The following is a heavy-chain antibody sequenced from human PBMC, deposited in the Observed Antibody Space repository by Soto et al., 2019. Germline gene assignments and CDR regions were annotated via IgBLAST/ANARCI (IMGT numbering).Heavy chain of an antibody. J-gene: IGHJ4*02. CDR2: IKQNGGEE. Sequence: GGSLRLSCAASGFTFTSYWMSWVRQAPGKGLEWVASIKQNGGEEYYVDSVKGRFTISRDNAKNSLYLEMNSLRAEDRAVYYCATSSDTGYIFDFWGQGXLVTVHS. V-gene: IGHV3-7*01. CDR1: GFTFTSYW. CDR3: ATSSDTGYIFDF. D-gene: IGHD3-9*01.